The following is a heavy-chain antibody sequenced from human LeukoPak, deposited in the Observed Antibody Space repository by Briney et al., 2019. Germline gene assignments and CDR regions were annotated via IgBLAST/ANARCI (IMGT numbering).Heavy chain of an antibody. V-gene: IGHV4-61*01. CDR1: GGSVSSGSYY. D-gene: IGHD6-19*01. J-gene: IGHJ4*02. CDR3: ARVGAVADY. CDR2: IYYSGST. Sequence: SETLSLTCTVSGGSVSSGSYYWSWIRQPPGKGLEWIGYIYYSGSTNYNPSLKSRVTISVDTSKNQFSLKLSSVTAADTAVYYCARVGAVADYWGQGTLVTVSS.